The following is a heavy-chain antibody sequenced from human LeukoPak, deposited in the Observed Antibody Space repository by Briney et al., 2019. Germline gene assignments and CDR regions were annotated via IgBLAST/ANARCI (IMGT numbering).Heavy chain of an antibody. J-gene: IGHJ6*02. Sequence: PSETLSLTCTVSGGSISSYYWSWIRQPPGKGLEWIGYIYYSGSTNCNPSLKSRVTISVDTSKNQFSLKLSSVTAADTAVYYCARSDYYYYYGMDVWGQGTTVTVSS. CDR1: GGSISSYY. CDR3: ARSDYYYYYGMDV. CDR2: IYYSGST. V-gene: IGHV4-59*01.